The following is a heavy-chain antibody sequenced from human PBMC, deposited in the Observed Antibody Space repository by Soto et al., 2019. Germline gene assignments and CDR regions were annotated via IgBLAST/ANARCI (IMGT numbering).Heavy chain of an antibody. V-gene: IGHV6-1*01. Sequence: SQTLSLTCAISGDSVSSNSAAWNWIRQSPSRGLEWLGRTYYRSKWYNDYAVSVKSRITINPDTSKNQFSLQLNSVTPEDTAVYYCARDPTPLWFGELFLGMDVWGQGTTVTVSS. CDR3: ARDPTPLWFGELFLGMDV. D-gene: IGHD3-10*01. CDR1: GDSVSSNSAA. CDR2: TYYRSKWYN. J-gene: IGHJ6*02.